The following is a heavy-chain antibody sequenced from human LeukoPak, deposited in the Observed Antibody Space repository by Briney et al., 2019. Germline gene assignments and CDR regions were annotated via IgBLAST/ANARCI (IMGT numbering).Heavy chain of an antibody. CDR3: ARGYDILTGYYMPGA. CDR2: ISSSSSYI. J-gene: IGHJ5*02. Sequence: GGSLRLSCAASGFTFTNYAMSWVRQAPGKGLEWVSSISSSSSYIYYADSVKGRFTISRDNAKNSLYLQMNSLRAEDTAVYYCARGYDILTGYYMPGAWGQGTLVTVSS. CDR1: GFTFTNYA. D-gene: IGHD3-9*01. V-gene: IGHV3-21*01.